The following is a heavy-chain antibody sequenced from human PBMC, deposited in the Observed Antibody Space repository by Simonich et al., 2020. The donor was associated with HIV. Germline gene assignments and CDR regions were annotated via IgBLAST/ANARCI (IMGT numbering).Heavy chain of an antibody. Sequence: QVQLVESGGGVVQPGRSLRLSCAASGFTFSGYAMHWVRQAPGKGLGWWAVISYDGSNKYYADSGKGRFTISRDNSKNTLYLQMNSLRAEDTAVYYCARESWGFDYWGQGTLVTVSS. V-gene: IGHV3-30*07. J-gene: IGHJ4*02. CDR3: ARESWGFDY. CDR1: GFTFSGYA. D-gene: IGHD3-16*01. CDR2: ISYDGSNK.